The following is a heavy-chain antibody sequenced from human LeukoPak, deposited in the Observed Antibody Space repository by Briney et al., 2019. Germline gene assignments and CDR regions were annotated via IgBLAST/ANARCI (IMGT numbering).Heavy chain of an antibody. V-gene: IGHV4-59*11. CDR2: IYYSGST. D-gene: IGHD6-13*01. CDR3: ARRVAAAGIYYFDY. Sequence: SETLSLTCTVSGGSLSSHYWSWIRQPPGKGLEWIGYIYYSGSTNYNPSLKSRVTISVDTSKNQFSLKLSSVTAADTAVYYCARRVAAAGIYYFDYWGQGTLVTVSS. CDR1: GGSLSSHY. J-gene: IGHJ4*02.